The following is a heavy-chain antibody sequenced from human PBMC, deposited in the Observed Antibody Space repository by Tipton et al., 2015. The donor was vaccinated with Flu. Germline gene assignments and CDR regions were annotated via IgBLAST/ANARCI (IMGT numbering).Heavy chain of an antibody. CDR2: IGQSGNT. CDR1: GDSVASPYF. J-gene: IGHJ5*01. V-gene: IGHV4-38-2*01. CDR3: ARRDYNNYVSDPKNWFDS. Sequence: TLSLTCSVSGDSVASPYFWGWIRQPPGKGLEWIGNIGQSGNTYYSPSLRSRVTMSVDRSKNQFSLTLGSVTAADTAVYYCARRDYNNYVSDPKNWFDSWGQGTLVTVSS. D-gene: IGHD4-11*01.